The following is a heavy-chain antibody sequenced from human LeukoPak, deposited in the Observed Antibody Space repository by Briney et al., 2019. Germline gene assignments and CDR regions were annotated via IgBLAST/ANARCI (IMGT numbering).Heavy chain of an antibody. CDR2: ISYDGSNK. CDR1: GFTFSSYG. CDR3: AKAYYYDSSGYYYVDY. D-gene: IGHD3-22*01. V-gene: IGHV3-30*18. J-gene: IGHJ4*02. Sequence: PGGSLRLSCAASGFTFSSYGMHWVRQAPGKGLEWVAVISYDGSNKYYADSVKGRFTISRDNSKNTLYLQMNSLRAEDTAVYYCAKAYYYDSSGYYYVDYWGQGTLVTVSS.